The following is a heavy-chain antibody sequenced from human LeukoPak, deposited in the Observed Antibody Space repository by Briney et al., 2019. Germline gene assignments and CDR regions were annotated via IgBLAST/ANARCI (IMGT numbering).Heavy chain of an antibody. Sequence: PGGSLRLSCAASGFTFSSYAMSWVRQAPGKGLEWVSAISGSGGSTYYADSVKGRFTISRDNSKNTLYLQMNSLRAEDTAVYYCAKVKGGYGTANYFDYWGQGTLVTVSS. CDR2: ISGSGGST. V-gene: IGHV3-23*01. D-gene: IGHD5-12*01. J-gene: IGHJ4*02. CDR3: AKVKGGYGTANYFDY. CDR1: GFTFSSYA.